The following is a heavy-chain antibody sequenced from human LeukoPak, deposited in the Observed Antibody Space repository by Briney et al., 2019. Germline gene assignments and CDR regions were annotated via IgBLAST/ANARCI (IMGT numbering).Heavy chain of an antibody. D-gene: IGHD5-24*01. CDR2: IYHSGST. Sequence: SETLSLTCTVSGYSISSGYYWGWIRQPPGKGLEWIGSIYHSGSTYYNPSLKSRVTISVDTSKNQFSLKLSSVTAADTAVYYCAREMALIDYWGQGTLVTVSS. V-gene: IGHV4-38-2*02. J-gene: IGHJ4*02. CDR1: GYSISSGYY. CDR3: AREMALIDY.